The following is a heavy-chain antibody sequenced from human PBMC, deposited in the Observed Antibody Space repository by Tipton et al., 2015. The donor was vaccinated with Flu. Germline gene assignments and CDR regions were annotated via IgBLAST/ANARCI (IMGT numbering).Heavy chain of an antibody. Sequence: SLRLSCAASGFTFSSYYMHWVRQDPGKGLLWASRINHDGTDTVYADSVKGRFTISRDNAKNTLYLQMNSLRAEDTAVYYCARDRTTFDIWGHGTMVTVSS. CDR3: ARDRTTFDI. J-gene: IGHJ3*02. CDR2: INHDGTDT. CDR1: GFTFSSYY. V-gene: IGHV3-74*01.